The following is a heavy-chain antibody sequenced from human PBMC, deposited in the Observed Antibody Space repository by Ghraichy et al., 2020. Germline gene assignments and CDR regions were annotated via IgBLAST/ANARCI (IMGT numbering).Heavy chain of an antibody. V-gene: IGHV4-39*01. CDR3: ARRPVEMATIRYFDL. Sequence: SETLSLTCTVSGGSISSSSYYWGWIRQPPGKGLEWIGSIYYSGSTYYNPSLKSRVTISVDTSKNQFSLKLSSVTAADTAVYYCARRPVEMATIRYFDLWGRGTLVTVSS. J-gene: IGHJ2*01. CDR1: GGSISSSSYY. CDR2: IYYSGST. D-gene: IGHD5-24*01.